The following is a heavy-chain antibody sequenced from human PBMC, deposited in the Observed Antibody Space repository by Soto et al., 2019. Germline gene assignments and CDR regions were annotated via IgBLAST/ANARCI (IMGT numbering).Heavy chain of an antibody. D-gene: IGHD6-6*01. CDR2: IVVGSGNT. Sequence: ASVKVSCKASGFTFTSSAVQWVRQARGQRLEWIGWIVVGSGNTNYAQKFQERVTITRDMSTSTAYMELSSLRSEDTAVYYCAAREYSSSGAYYYYGMDVWGQGTTVTVSS. V-gene: IGHV1-58*01. CDR1: GFTFTSSA. CDR3: AAREYSSSGAYYYYGMDV. J-gene: IGHJ6*02.